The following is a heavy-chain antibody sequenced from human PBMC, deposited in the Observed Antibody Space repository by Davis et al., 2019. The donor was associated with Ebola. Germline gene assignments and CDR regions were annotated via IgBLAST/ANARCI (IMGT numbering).Heavy chain of an antibody. D-gene: IGHD4-11*01. V-gene: IGHV3-7*01. CDR2: MLHDGSEK. CDR3: ARDNYWKLDY. CDR1: GFSFDTSW. Sequence: PGGSLRLSCVVSGFSFDTSWMTWVRQAPGKGLEWLANMLHDGSEKYSAGPVKGRFTISRDNARNSFYLQMNSLRVEDTAVYYCARDNYWKLDYWGQGILVTVSS. J-gene: IGHJ4*02.